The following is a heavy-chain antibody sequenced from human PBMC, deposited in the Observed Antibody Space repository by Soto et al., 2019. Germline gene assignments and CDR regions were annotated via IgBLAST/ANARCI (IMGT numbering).Heavy chain of an antibody. CDR2: IKGDGSET. Sequence: GGSLRLSCAASGFTFSSYWMHWVRQAPGKGLVWVSRIKGDGSETNYADSVKGRFTISRDNAKNTLYLQLNSLRAEDTAVYYCIRGNSCYGNFDYWGPGTRVTVSS. J-gene: IGHJ4*02. D-gene: IGHD5-12*01. CDR3: IRGNSCYGNFDY. V-gene: IGHV3-74*01. CDR1: GFTFSSYW.